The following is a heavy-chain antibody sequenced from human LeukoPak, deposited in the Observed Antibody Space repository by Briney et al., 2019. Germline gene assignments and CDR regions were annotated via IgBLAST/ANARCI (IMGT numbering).Heavy chain of an antibody. V-gene: IGHV1-2*02. J-gene: IGHJ4*02. CDR2: INPNSGDT. CDR3: ARVRSPRYFDY. Sequence: ASVKVSCKASGYTFTDYYIHWVRQAPGQGLEWMGWINPNSGDTNYQGRVTMTRDTSISTAYMELSSLRSEDTAVYYCARVRSPRYFDYWGQGTLVTVSS. CDR1: GYTFTDYY.